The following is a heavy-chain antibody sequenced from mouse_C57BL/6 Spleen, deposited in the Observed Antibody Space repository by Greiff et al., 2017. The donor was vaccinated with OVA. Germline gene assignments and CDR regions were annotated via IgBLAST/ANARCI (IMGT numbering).Heavy chain of an antibody. CDR1: GFSLTSYA. CDR3: ARTLSMVTTHAMDY. CDR2: IWTGGGT. D-gene: IGHD2-1*01. J-gene: IGHJ4*01. V-gene: IGHV2-9-1*01. Sequence: VKLVESGPGLVAPSQSLSITCTVSGFSLTSYAISWVRQPPGKGLEWLGVIWTGGGTNYNSALKSRLSISKDNSNSQVFLKMNSLQTDDTARYDCARTLSMVTTHAMDYWGQGTSVTVSS.